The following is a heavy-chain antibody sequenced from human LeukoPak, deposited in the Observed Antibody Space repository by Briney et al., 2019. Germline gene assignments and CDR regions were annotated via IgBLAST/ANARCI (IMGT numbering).Heavy chain of an antibody. D-gene: IGHD3-10*01. Sequence: SETLSLTCAVYGGSFSGYYWSWIRQPPGKGLEWIGEINHSGSTNYNPSLESRVTISVDPSKNQFSLKLSSVTAADTAVYYCARRAYYYGSGSSTYYYYYYMDVWGKGTTVTISS. V-gene: IGHV4-34*01. CDR1: GGSFSGYY. CDR3: ARRAYYYGSGSSTYYYYYYMDV. J-gene: IGHJ6*03. CDR2: INHSGST.